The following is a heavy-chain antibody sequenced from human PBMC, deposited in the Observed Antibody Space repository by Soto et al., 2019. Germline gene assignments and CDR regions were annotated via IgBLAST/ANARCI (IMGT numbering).Heavy chain of an antibody. Sequence: QVQLVESGGGVVHPGKSLRLSCAGSGFTFSSYAFHWVRQAPGKGLEWVAVISDDGTKKYYADYVKGTYIISRHNYKGTLDLETNSLRIEDTAVYYCARDSWARRTYYYDTSDTSWAQGTLVTVSS. V-gene: IGHV3-30-3*01. CDR1: GFTFSSYA. J-gene: IGHJ5*02. CDR3: ARDSWARRTYYYDTSDTS. D-gene: IGHD3-22*01. CDR2: ISDDGTKK.